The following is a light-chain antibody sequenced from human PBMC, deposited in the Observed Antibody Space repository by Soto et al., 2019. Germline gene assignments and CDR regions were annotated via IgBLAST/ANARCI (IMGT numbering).Light chain of an antibody. CDR2: GVF. Sequence: EIVLTQSPDTLSLSPGERATLSCRASQSVASNQLAWYQHKSGQAPRLLIHGVFTRANGIPDRFSGSGSGTDFPLTISRLEPEDFALYYCQQYGGSPQTFGQGTKVEI. V-gene: IGKV3-20*01. CDR1: QSVASNQ. J-gene: IGKJ1*01. CDR3: QQYGGSPQT.